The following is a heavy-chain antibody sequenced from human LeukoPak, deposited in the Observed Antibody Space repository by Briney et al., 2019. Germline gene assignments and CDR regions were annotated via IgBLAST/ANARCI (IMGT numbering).Heavy chain of an antibody. Sequence: PGGSLRLSCAASGFTFSSSGMHWVRQAPGKGLEWVAIISYDGSQKYFADSVKGRFAISRDNSKNTLYLQMDSLRAEDTAVYYCAKEVQLLPFDYWGQGTLVTVSS. J-gene: IGHJ4*02. CDR3: AKEVQLLPFDY. CDR2: ISYDGSQK. D-gene: IGHD6-6*01. V-gene: IGHV3-30*18. CDR1: GFTFSSSG.